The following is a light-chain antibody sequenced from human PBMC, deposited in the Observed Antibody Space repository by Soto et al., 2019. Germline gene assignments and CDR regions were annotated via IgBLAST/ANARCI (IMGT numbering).Light chain of an antibody. CDR2: EVS. J-gene: IGLJ1*01. V-gene: IGLV2-23*02. CDR1: SSDVGSYNL. CDR3: CSYAGSSNLGV. Sequence: SVLTQPASVSGSTGQSITISCPGTSSDVGSYNLVSWYQQHPGKAPKLMIYEVSKRPSGVSNRFSGSKSGNTASLTISGLQAEDEAAYYCCSYAGSSNLGVFGTGTEVTV.